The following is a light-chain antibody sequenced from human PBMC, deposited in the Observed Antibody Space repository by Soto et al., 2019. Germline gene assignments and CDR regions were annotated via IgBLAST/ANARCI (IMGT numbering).Light chain of an antibody. J-gene: IGLJ1*01. CDR2: EVS. V-gene: IGLV2-14*01. CDR1: SSDVGGYNY. CDR3: SSYTSSSTGV. Sequence: QSALTQPASVSGSPGQLITISCTGTSSDVGGYNYVSWYQQHPGKAPKLMIYEVSNRPSGVSNRFSGSKSGNTASLTISGLQAEDEADYYCSSYTSSSTGVFGTGTKV.